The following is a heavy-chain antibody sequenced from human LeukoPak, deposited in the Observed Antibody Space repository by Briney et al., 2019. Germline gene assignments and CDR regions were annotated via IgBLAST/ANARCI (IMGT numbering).Heavy chain of an antibody. J-gene: IGHJ4*02. CDR2: FKPNSGDT. V-gene: IGHV1-2*02. CDR3: ARERGYSLDY. CDR1: GYTFTSYY. Sequence: PQASVKVSCKASGYTFTSYYLHWVRHALGQGLERMGWFKPNSGDTNYAQKFQGRVTMTRDTSISTAYTELSRLRSDDTAVYYCARERGYSLDYWGQGTLVTVSS. D-gene: IGHD5-12*01.